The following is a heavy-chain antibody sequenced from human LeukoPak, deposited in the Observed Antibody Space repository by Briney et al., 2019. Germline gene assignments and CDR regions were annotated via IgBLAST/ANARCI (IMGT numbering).Heavy chain of an antibody. V-gene: IGHV4-59*01. CDR3: ARDTRWFDP. CDR1: GGSISSYY. CDR2: IYYSGST. D-gene: IGHD2-15*01. J-gene: IGHJ5*02. Sequence: SETLSPTCTVSGGSISSYYWSWIRQPPGKGLEWIGYIYYSGSTTYNPSLKSRVTISVDTSKNQFSLKLSSVTAADTAVYYCARDTRWFDPWGQGTLVTVSS.